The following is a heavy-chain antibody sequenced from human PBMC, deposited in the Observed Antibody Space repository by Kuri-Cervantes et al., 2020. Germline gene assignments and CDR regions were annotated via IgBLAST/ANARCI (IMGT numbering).Heavy chain of an antibody. CDR2: ISGSGGST. Sequence: GGSLRLSCAASGFTFSSYAMSWVRQAPGKGLEWVSAISGSGGSTYYADSVKGRFTISRDNSKNTLHLQMNSLRAEDTAVYYCAKDSLPRIAAAGTDGMDVWGQGTTVTVSS. D-gene: IGHD6-13*01. CDR1: GFTFSSYA. V-gene: IGHV3-23*01. CDR3: AKDSLPRIAAAGTDGMDV. J-gene: IGHJ6*02.